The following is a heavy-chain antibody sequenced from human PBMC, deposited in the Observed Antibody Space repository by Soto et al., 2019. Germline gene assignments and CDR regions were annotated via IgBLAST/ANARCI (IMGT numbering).Heavy chain of an antibody. V-gene: IGHV3-9*01. J-gene: IGHJ4*02. D-gene: IGHD6-13*01. CDR1: GFTFDDYA. Sequence: SLRLSCAASGFTFDDYAMHWVRQAPGKGLEWVSGISWNSGSIGYADSVKGRFTISRDNAKNSLYLQMNSLRAEDTALYYCAKAKGIAAATFDYWGQGTLVTVSS. CDR3: AKAKGIAAATFDY. CDR2: ISWNSGSI.